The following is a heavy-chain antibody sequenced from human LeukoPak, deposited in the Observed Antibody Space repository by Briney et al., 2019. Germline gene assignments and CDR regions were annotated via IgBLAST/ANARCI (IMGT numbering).Heavy chain of an antibody. V-gene: IGHV3-49*04. CDR2: IRTKAYGGTT. Sequence: GGSLRLSCTAAGFTFGDYAMSWVRQAPGKGLEWVGVIRTKAYGGTTEYAASVKGRFTISRDDSKSIAYLQMNSLKTEDTAVYYCARDSHSSGWYYDYYYYMDVWGKGTTVTISS. CDR1: GFTFGDYA. CDR3: ARDSHSSGWYYDYYYYMDV. J-gene: IGHJ6*03. D-gene: IGHD6-19*01.